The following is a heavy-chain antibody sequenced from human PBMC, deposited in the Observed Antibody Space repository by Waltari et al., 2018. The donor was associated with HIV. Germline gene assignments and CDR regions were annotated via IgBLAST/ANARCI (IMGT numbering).Heavy chain of an antibody. CDR1: GFTVSTNY. J-gene: IGHJ6*02. CDR2: IDSDGNT. V-gene: IGHV3-66*01. Sequence: EVKLVESGGGLVQRGGSLRLYGAACGFTVSTNYISWVRQAPGMGLEWVSLIDSDGNTRYADSVKGRFNISRDSSKNMVYLQMKSLRGEETAVYYCANSDDYSNYYYGMDVWGQGTTVTVSS. D-gene: IGHD4-4*01. CDR3: ANSDDYSNYYYGMDV.